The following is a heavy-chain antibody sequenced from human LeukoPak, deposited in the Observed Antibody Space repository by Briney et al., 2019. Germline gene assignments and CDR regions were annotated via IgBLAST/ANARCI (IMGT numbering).Heavy chain of an antibody. V-gene: IGHV3-30*02. J-gene: IGHJ4*02. CDR1: GFTFSSYG. Sequence: PGGSLRLSCAASGFTFSSYGMHWVRQAPGKGLEWVAFIRYDGSNKYYADSVKGRFTISRDNYKNTLYLQMNSLRAEDTAVYYCATGGYWYSSSWLDYWGQGTLVTVSS. CDR2: IRYDGSNK. D-gene: IGHD6-13*01. CDR3: ATGGYWYSSSWLDY.